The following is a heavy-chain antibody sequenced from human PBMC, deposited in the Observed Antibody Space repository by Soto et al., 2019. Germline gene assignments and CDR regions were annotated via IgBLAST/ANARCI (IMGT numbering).Heavy chain of an antibody. CDR2: IIPTFGAA. D-gene: IGHD5-12*01. CDR3: ARGFSGYYSSLDY. Sequence: QVHLVQSGAEVKRPGSSVKVSCEASGGSFSSDAITWVRQVPGQGLEWMGGIIPTFGAANCGRQFQGRVTISADESTRTVYMELSSLRFDDTAVYYCARGFSGYYSSLDYWGQGTLVTVSS. CDR1: GGSFSSDA. J-gene: IGHJ4*02. V-gene: IGHV1-69*01.